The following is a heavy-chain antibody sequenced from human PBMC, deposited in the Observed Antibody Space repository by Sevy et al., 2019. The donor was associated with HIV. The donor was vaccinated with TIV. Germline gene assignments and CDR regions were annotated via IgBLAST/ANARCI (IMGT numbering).Heavy chain of an antibody. Sequence: GGSLRLSCAASGFTFSDYYMSWIRQAPGKGLEWVSYISSSGSTIYYADSVKGRLTISRDNAKNSLYLQMNSLRAEDTAVYYCARDSGYSYGPTYYYYGMDVWGQGTTVTVSS. J-gene: IGHJ6*02. CDR2: ISSSGSTI. V-gene: IGHV3-11*01. CDR3: ARDSGYSYGPTYYYYGMDV. D-gene: IGHD5-18*01. CDR1: GFTFSDYY.